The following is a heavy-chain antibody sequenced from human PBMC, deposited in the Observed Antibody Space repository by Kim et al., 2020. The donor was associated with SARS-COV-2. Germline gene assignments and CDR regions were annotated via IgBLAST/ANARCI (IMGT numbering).Heavy chain of an antibody. CDR3: ARDEGLGGYDYYFDY. CDR2: ISYDGSNK. V-gene: IGHV3-30*04. Sequence: GGSLRLSWAASGFTFSSYAMHWVRQAPGKGLEWVAVISYDGSNKYYADSVKGRFTISRDNSKNTLYLQMNSLRAEDTAVYYCARDEGLGGYDYYFDYWGQGTLVTVSS. CDR1: GFTFSSYA. J-gene: IGHJ4*02. D-gene: IGHD5-12*01.